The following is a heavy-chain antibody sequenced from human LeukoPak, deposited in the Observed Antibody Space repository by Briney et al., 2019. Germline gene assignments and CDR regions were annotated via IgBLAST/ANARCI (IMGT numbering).Heavy chain of an antibody. V-gene: IGHV3-20*04. Sequence: GGSLRLSCAASGFTFDDYGMSWVRQAPGKGLEWVSGINWNGGSTGYADSVKDRFTISRDNAKNSLYLQMNSLRAEDTALYYCARDFNVLRYFDWLSGFDYWGQGTLVTVSS. D-gene: IGHD3-9*01. CDR2: INWNGGST. J-gene: IGHJ4*02. CDR1: GFTFDDYG. CDR3: ARDFNVLRYFDWLSGFDY.